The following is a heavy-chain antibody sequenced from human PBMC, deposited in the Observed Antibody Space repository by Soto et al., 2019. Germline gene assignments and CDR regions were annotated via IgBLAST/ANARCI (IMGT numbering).Heavy chain of an antibody. CDR1: GGSFMSQA. D-gene: IGHD3-10*01. J-gene: IGHJ6*02. CDR3: ARGSYDSYAGFFGMDV. CDR2: IIPFSGTV. Sequence: SVKVSCKTSGGSFMSQAISWVRQAPGQGPEWMGGIIPFSGTVTYTQRFQGRLTLTADEPTKTAYMELNSLRSEDTAVYYCARGSYDSYAGFFGMDVWGQGTKVTVSS. V-gene: IGHV1-69*13.